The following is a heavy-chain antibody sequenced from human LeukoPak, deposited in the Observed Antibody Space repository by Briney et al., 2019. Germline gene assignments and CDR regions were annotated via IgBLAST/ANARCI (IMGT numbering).Heavy chain of an antibody. J-gene: IGHJ4*02. CDR2: INHSGST. CDR3: ARVDGYSSSWFFDY. D-gene: IGHD6-13*01. V-gene: IGHV4-34*01. CDR1: GGSFSGYY. Sequence: TSETLSLTCAVYGGSFSGYYWSWIRQPPGKGLEWIGEINHSGSTNYNPSLKSRVIISVDTSKNQFSLKLSSVTAADTAVYYCARVDGYSSSWFFDYWGQGTLVTVSS.